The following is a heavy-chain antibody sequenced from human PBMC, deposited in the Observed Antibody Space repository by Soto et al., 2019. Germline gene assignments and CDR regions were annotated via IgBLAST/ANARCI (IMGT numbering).Heavy chain of an antibody. CDR2: ISSSSSYI. Sequence: EVQLVESGGGLVKPGGSLRLSCAASGFTFSSYSMNWVRQAPGKGLEWVSSISSSSSYIYYADSVKGRFTISRDNAKNSRYQQMNSLRAEDTAVYYCAGDRGAAAAFYWGQGTLVTVSS. CDR3: AGDRGAAAAFY. J-gene: IGHJ4*02. D-gene: IGHD6-13*01. V-gene: IGHV3-21*01. CDR1: GFTFSSYS.